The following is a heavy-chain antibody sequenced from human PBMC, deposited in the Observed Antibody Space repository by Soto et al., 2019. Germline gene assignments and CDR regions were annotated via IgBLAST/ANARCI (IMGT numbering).Heavy chain of an antibody. J-gene: IGHJ2*01. CDR2: INHSGST. V-gene: IGHV4-59*01. D-gene: IGHD1-26*01. Sequence: PSETLSLTCIVSGGSISTYFWNWIRRPPGMGLEWIGYINHSGSTNYNSSLKSRVTMSVDTSKNQFSLQLTSLTAADTAVYYCASVNFYGGSIWFFDLWGRGTLVTLSS. CDR1: GGSISTYF. CDR3: ASVNFYGGSIWFFDL.